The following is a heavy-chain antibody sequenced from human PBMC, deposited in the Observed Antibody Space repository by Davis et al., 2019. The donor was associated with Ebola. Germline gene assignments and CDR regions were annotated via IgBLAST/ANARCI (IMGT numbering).Heavy chain of an antibody. Sequence: GESLKISCAASGFIFNDYAMYWVRQAPGKGLEYVASYDGGDIFYADPVQGRFTISRDNSENTLYLQMRSLRVEDTAVYYCARAGSQSGSHYALDFWGQGTLVAVSS. CDR2: YDGGDI. J-gene: IGHJ4*02. V-gene: IGHV3-30*03. CDR3: ARAGSQSGSHYALDF. CDR1: GFIFNDYA. D-gene: IGHD1-26*01.